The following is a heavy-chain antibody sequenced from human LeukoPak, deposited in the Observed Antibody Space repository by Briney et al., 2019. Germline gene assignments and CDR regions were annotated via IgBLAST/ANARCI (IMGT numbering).Heavy chain of an antibody. V-gene: IGHV5-51*01. J-gene: IGHJ3*02. CDR3: ESGYYYDSSGVNDAFDI. Sequence: GESLQISCQGSGSCFTSYWIGWVRQVPGKGLEWMGIIYPGDSDTRYSSSFQCQFTISGEKSIRTCYLQWSILKASDTTMYYCESGYYYDSSGVNDAFDIWGQGTMVTVSS. CDR1: GSCFTSYW. CDR2: IYPGDSDT. D-gene: IGHD3-22*01.